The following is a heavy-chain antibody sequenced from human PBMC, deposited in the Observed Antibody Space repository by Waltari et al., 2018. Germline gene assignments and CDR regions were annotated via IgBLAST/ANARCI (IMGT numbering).Heavy chain of an antibody. CDR3: ARQITHDAFDI. Sequence: QLQLQESGPGLVKPSETLSLTCTVSGGSISSSSYYWGWIRQPTGKGLGLIGSIYYSGSTYYNPSLKSRVTISVDTSKNQFSLKLSSVTAADTAVYYCARQITHDAFDIWGQGTMVTVSS. V-gene: IGHV4-39*01. J-gene: IGHJ3*02. CDR1: GGSISSSSYY. CDR2: IYYSGST. D-gene: IGHD3-16*01.